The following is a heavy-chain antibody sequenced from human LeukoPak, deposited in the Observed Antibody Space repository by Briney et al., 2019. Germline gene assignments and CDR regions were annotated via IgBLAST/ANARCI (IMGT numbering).Heavy chain of an antibody. V-gene: IGHV3-23*01. CDR2: ISGSGGST. Sequence: GGSLRLSCAASGFTFSSYAMSWVRQAPGKGLEWVSAISGSGGSTYYADSVKGRFTISRGNSKNTLYLQMNSLRAEDTAVYYCASGSTIPVFDYWGQGTLVTVSS. CDR1: GFTFSSYA. J-gene: IGHJ4*02. CDR3: ASGSTIPVFDY. D-gene: IGHD1-26*01.